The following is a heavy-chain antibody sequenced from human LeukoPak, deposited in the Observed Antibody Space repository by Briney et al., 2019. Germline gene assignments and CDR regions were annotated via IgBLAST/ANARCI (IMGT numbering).Heavy chain of an antibody. CDR2: ISGSGGST. J-gene: IGHJ4*02. D-gene: IGHD2-15*01. V-gene: IGHV3-23*01. CDR1: GFTFSSYA. Sequence: GGSLRLSCAASGFTFSSYAMSWARQAPGKGLEWVSAISGSGGSTYYADSVKGRFTISRDNSKNTLYLQMNSLRAEDTAVYYCAKDLAQVVVAATYDYWGQGTLVTVSS. CDR3: AKDLAQVVVAATYDY.